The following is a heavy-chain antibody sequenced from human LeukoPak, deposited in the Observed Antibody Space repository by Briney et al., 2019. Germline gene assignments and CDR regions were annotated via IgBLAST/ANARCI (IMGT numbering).Heavy chain of an antibody. CDR1: GASISSYY. D-gene: IGHD6-25*01. Sequence: PSETLSLTCTASGASISSYYWSWIRQPPGKGLEWIAYIYYSGSTNYNPSLKSRVTISLDTSKSQFSLKLSSVTAADTAVYYCATLAAYRFDPWGQGTLVTVSS. J-gene: IGHJ5*02. CDR3: ATLAAYRFDP. V-gene: IGHV4-59*01. CDR2: IYYSGST.